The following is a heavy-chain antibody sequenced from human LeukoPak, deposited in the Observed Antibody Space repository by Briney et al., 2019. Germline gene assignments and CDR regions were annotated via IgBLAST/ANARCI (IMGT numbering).Heavy chain of an antibody. D-gene: IGHD1-1*01. CDR2: IWFDGSNK. J-gene: IGHJ4*02. V-gene: IGHV3-33*01. Sequence: GGSLRLSCAASGFIFSNDAMHWVRQAPGKGLEWVAFIWFDGSNKHYADSVKGRFTISRDNSEDTLYLQMNSLRAENTAVYYCVRDPSGSGFAFDSWGQGALVTVSS. CDR3: VRDPSGSGFAFDS. CDR1: GFIFSNDA.